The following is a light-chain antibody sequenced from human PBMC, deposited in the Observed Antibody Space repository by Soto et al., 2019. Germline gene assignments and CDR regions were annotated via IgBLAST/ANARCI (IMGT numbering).Light chain of an antibody. J-gene: IGLJ2*01. CDR2: DND. Sequence: QSVLTQPPSVSAAPGQKVTISCSGSSSNIGKNYVSWYQQLPGTAPKILIYDNDKRSSGIPERFSGSKSGTSATLGITGLQTGDESDYYCGTWDSSLSGVVFGGGTKLTVL. V-gene: IGLV1-51*01. CDR3: GTWDSSLSGVV. CDR1: SSNIGKNY.